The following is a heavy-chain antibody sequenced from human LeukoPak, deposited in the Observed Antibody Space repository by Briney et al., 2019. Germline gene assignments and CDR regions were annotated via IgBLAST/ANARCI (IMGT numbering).Heavy chain of an antibody. D-gene: IGHD3-10*01. J-gene: IGHJ3*02. CDR2: IYYSGST. CDR3: ARDKMVRGYRAFDI. V-gene: IGHV4-39*07. Sequence: SETLSLTCTVSGGSISSSSYYWGWIRQPPGKGLEWIGSIYYSGSTYYNPSLKGRVTVSVDTSKNQFSLKLSSVTAADTAVYYCARDKMVRGYRAFDIWGQGTMVTVSS. CDR1: GGSISSSSYY.